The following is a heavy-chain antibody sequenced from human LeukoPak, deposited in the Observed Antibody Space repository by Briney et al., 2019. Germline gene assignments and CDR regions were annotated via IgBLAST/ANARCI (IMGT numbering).Heavy chain of an antibody. D-gene: IGHD4-17*01. V-gene: IGHV1-2*04. CDR3: ARDSSTVSTPYFDY. CDR2: INCNSGGT. Sequence: ASVKVSCKASGYTFTGYYMHWVRQAPGQGLEWMGWINCNSGGTKYAQKFQGWVTMTRDTSITTVYMELSRLRSDDTAVYYCARDSSTVSTPYFDYWGQGTPATVSS. J-gene: IGHJ4*02. CDR1: GYTFTGYY.